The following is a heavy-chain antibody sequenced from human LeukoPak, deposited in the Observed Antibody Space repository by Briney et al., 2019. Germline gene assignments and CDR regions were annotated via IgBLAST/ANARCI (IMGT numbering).Heavy chain of an antibody. D-gene: IGHD3-22*01. V-gene: IGHV1-46*01. CDR2: INPSGGST. J-gene: IGHJ5*02. CDR3: ARGRRITMIVVVANWFDP. CDR1: GYTFTSYY. Sequence: ASVKVSWKASGYTFTSYYMHWVRQAPGQGLEWMGIINPSGGSTSYAQKFQGRVTMTRDTSTSTVYMELSSLRSEDTAVYYCARGRRITMIVVVANWFDPWGQGTLVTVSS.